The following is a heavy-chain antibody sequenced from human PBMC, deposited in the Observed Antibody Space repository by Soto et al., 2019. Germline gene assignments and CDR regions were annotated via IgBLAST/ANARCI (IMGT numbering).Heavy chain of an antibody. J-gene: IGHJ5*02. Sequence: QVQLVQSGAELKEPGSSVRVSCRVSGGTFVSSAFAWVRQSLGEGIEWMGGIVPIPGTTKYAEKFQGRVTISADASTTTAYLELSSLVPADTAVCSCAKKKPHGDSNKAWLDPWGQGTLVIVSS. D-gene: IGHD2-15*01. V-gene: IGHV1-69*01. CDR3: AKKKPHGDSNKAWLDP. CDR2: IVPIPGTT. CDR1: GGTFVSSA.